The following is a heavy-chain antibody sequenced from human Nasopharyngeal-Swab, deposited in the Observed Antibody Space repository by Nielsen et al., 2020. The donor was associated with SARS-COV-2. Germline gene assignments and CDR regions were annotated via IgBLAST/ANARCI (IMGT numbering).Heavy chain of an antibody. Sequence: GESLKISCAASGFTFSSYWMHWVRQAPGKGLEWVSSISSSSSYIYYADSVKGRFTISRDNAKNSLYLQMNSLRAEDTAVYYCARAPYSGSYSDAFDIWGQGTMVTVSS. CDR3: ARAPYSGSYSDAFDI. V-gene: IGHV3-21*01. CDR2: ISSSSSYI. D-gene: IGHD1-26*01. CDR1: GFTFSSYW. J-gene: IGHJ3*02.